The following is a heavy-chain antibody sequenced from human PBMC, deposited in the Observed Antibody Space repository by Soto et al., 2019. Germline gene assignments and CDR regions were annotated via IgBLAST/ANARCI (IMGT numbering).Heavy chain of an antibody. CDR3: ATGGDMTMAVDPDLYYGMDF. CDR1: GGSLRLHA. D-gene: IGHD3-10*01. V-gene: IGHV1-69*01. CDR2: VLPLFGKT. Sequence: QVQLVQSGAEVKRPGSSVKVSCTASGGSLRLHAISWVRQAPGQGLEWMGGVLPLFGKTHYARQFQGRVTITEYESTSTVYMALSSLRSEDTALYYCATGGDMTMAVDPDLYYGMDFWGQGTTVTVSS. J-gene: IGHJ6*02.